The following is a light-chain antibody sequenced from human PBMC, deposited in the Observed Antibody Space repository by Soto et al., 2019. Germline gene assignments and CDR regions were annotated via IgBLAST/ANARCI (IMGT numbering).Light chain of an antibody. J-gene: IGKJ2*01. CDR1: QSVSSNY. V-gene: IGKV3-20*01. CDR3: QHYGSSPHT. Sequence: EIVLTQSPGTLSLSPGERATLSCRASQSVSSNYLAWYQQKPGQAPRLLIYGASSRATGIPDRFSGSGSGTDFTLTFSRLEPEDFAVYYCQHYGSSPHTFGQGTKLGIK. CDR2: GAS.